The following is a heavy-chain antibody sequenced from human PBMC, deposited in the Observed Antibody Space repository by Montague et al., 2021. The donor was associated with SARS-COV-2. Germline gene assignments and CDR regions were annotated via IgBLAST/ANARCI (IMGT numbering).Heavy chain of an antibody. D-gene: IGHD4-23*01. Sequence: SETLSLTCSVSGDSVNRNYWSWVRQPPGKGLEWLGYIFYSGSTYNPSLNSRATMSLDTSKNHFSLNLISVTAADTAVYYCAKASRGYGGDFDSWGQGTLVIVSS. CDR3: AKASRGYGGDFDS. CDR2: IFYSGST. V-gene: IGHV4-59*02. J-gene: IGHJ4*02. CDR1: GDSVNRNY.